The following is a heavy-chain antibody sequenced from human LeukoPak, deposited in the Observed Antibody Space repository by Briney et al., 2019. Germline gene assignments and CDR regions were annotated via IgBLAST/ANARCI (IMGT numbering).Heavy chain of an antibody. Sequence: ASVKISSKVSGYTFTDYYMHWVQQAPGKGLEWMGLVDPEDGETIYAEKFQGRVTITADTSTDTAYMELSSLRSEDTAVYYCATDTIFGVVTDDYWGQGTLVTVSS. J-gene: IGHJ4*02. CDR1: GYTFTDYY. D-gene: IGHD3-3*01. CDR3: ATDTIFGVVTDDY. V-gene: IGHV1-69-2*01. CDR2: VDPEDGET.